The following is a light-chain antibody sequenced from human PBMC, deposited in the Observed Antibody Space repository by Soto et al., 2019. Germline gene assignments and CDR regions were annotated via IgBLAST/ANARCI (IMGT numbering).Light chain of an antibody. Sequence: EIVLTQSPGTLSLSPGEGATLSCRASQSVSTNFFAWYQQKPGQAPGLLIYGASTRATGIPDRLSGSGSGTDFTLTISRLETEDFAVYYCQQYGRTSWTFGQGTKVDI. J-gene: IGKJ1*01. CDR3: QQYGRTSWT. V-gene: IGKV3-20*01. CDR2: GAS. CDR1: QSVSTNF.